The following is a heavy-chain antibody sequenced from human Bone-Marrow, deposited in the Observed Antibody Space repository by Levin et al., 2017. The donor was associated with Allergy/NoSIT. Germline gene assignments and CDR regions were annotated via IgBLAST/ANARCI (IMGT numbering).Heavy chain of an antibody. CDR1: GFTFNDYA. D-gene: IGHD3-3*01. CDR3: AKDILQVPRDLTQQLRFWGYFYYGMDV. Sequence: HTGGSLRLSCAASGFTFNDYAMHWVRQAPGKGLEWVSSISWNSGTMGYADSVRGRFTISRDNAKKSLYLQMNSLRAEDTALYYCAKDILQVPRDLTQQLRFWGYFYYGMDVWGQGTTVTVSS. J-gene: IGHJ6*02. V-gene: IGHV3-9*01. CDR2: ISWNSGTM.